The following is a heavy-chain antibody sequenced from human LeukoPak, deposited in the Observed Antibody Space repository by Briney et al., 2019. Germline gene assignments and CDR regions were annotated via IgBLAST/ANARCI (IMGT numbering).Heavy chain of an antibody. Sequence: PSETLSLTCTVSGGSISSYYWSWVRQPPGKGLEWIGYIYYSGSTNYNPSLKSRVTISVDTSKNQFSLKLSSVTAAYTAVYYCARDGGYMAAFDIWGQGTMVTVSS. J-gene: IGHJ3*02. CDR1: GGSISSYY. V-gene: IGHV4-59*01. D-gene: IGHD5-12*01. CDR2: IYYSGST. CDR3: ARDGGYMAAFDI.